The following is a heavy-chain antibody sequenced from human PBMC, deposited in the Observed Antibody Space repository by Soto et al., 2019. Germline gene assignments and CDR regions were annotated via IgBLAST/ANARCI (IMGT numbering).Heavy chain of an antibody. V-gene: IGHV3-21*01. CDR1: GFTFSSYS. J-gene: IGHJ6*02. CDR2: ISSSSSYI. D-gene: IGHD6-13*01. Sequence: PGGSLRLSCAASGFTFSSYSMNWVRQAPGKGLEWVSSISSSSSYIYYADSVKGRFTISRDNAKNSLYLQVNSLRAEDTAVYYCARALLYSSSWTYDYYYYYGMDVWGQGTTVTVSS. CDR3: ARALLYSSSWTYDYYYYYGMDV.